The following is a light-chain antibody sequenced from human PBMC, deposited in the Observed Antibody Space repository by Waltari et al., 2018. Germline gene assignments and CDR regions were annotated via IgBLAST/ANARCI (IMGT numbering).Light chain of an antibody. CDR2: DAS. V-gene: IGKV1-17*03. CDR3: LQHNTYPVS. CDR1: QVINNY. Sequence: DIQVTQSPSAMSASVGDRSTITCRASQVINNYLAWFQQRPGEVPRRLIYDASTLASGVPSRFSGSRFGTEFTLTISNLQPEDFATYYCLQHNTYPVSFGGGTKVEMK. J-gene: IGKJ4*01.